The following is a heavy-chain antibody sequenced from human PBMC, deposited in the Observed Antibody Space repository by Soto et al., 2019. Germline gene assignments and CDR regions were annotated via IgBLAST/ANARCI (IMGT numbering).Heavy chain of an antibody. J-gene: IGHJ4*02. Sequence: QVQLQESGPGLVKPSETLSLTCTVSGGSVSSGSYYWSWIRQPPGKVLEWIGYIYYSGSTNYNPPLKSRVTIPVDTSKNQFSLKLSSVTAADTAVYYCAGEVSGHPDYCGQGTLVTVSS. CDR1: GGSVSSGSYY. CDR3: AGEVSGHPDY. CDR2: IYYSGST. V-gene: IGHV4-61*01.